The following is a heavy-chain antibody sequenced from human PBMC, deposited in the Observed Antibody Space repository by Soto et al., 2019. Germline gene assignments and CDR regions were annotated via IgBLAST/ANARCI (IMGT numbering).Heavy chain of an antibody. CDR1: GYTFTSYG. CDR2: INIYGGGT. V-gene: IGHV1-18*01. D-gene: IGHD3-22*01. J-gene: IGHJ4*02. CDR3: ARALYYYDNSGLAF. Sequence: QVHLEQSGPEVKKPGASVKVSCKASGYTFTSYGISWVRLAPGQGLEWMGWINIYGGGTNYAQKYQDRVTMTRDTSTNTVYLEMRSLTSDDTAIYYCARALYYYDNSGLAFWGQGTLVTFSS.